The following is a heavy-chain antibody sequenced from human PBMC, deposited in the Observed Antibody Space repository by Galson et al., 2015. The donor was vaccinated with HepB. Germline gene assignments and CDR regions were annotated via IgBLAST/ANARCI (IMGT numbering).Heavy chain of an antibody. V-gene: IGHV3-48*01. Sequence: SLRLSCAASGFTFSSYSMNWVRQAPGKGLEWVSYISSSSSTIYYADSVKGRFTISRDNAKNSLYLQMNSLRAEDTAVYYCAGVAGPTPFDYWGQGTLVTVSS. D-gene: IGHD6-19*01. CDR3: AGVAGPTPFDY. CDR1: GFTFSSYS. CDR2: ISSSSSTI. J-gene: IGHJ4*02.